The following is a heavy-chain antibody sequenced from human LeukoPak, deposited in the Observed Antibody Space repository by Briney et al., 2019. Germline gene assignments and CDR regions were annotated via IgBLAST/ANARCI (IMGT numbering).Heavy chain of an antibody. V-gene: IGHV4-59*01. Sequence: SETLSLTCTVSGGSSSSYYWSWIRQPPGKGLEWIGYIYYSGSTNYNPSLKSRVTISVDTSKNQFSLKLSSVTAADTAVYYCARNTGHYGSGSYPDYWGQGTLVTVSS. CDR1: GGSSSSYY. CDR2: IYYSGST. J-gene: IGHJ4*02. D-gene: IGHD3-10*01. CDR3: ARNTGHYGSGSYPDY.